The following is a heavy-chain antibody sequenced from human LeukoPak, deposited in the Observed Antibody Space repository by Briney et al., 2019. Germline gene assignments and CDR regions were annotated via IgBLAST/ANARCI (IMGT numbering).Heavy chain of an antibody. Sequence: SETLSLTCTVSDGAIAGYYWSWIRQAPGKGLEWIGYIYYSGDTSYNPSLNSRVTVSVDTSKNQFSLKLTSVTAADTAVYYCVRGPYGSGISNWFDPWGQGTQVIVSS. V-gene: IGHV4-59*01. CDR2: IYYSGDT. J-gene: IGHJ5*02. CDR3: VRGPYGSGISNWFDP. D-gene: IGHD3-10*01. CDR1: DGAIAGYY.